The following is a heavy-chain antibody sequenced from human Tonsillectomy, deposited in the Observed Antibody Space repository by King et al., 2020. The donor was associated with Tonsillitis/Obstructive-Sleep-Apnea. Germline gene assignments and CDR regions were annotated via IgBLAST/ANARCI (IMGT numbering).Heavy chain of an antibody. V-gene: IGHV3-49*05. CDR3: SVYFDYIWGSPKYYFDY. Sequence: QLVQSGGGLVKPGRSLSLSCTVSGFTFGVYGVSWFRQAPGKGREGVGFMIRKVYGGARAYAASVKGRFAPARDASKSTAYLQMDSLKTEDTAVYYCSVYFDYIWGSPKYYFDYWGQGTLVTVSS. D-gene: IGHD3-16*01. J-gene: IGHJ4*02. CDR1: GFTFGVYG. CDR2: MIRKVYGGAR.